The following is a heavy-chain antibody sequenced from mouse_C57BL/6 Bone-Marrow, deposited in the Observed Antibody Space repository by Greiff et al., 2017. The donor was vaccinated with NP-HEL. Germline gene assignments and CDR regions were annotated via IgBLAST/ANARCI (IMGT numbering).Heavy chain of an antibody. Sequence: QVQLKQPGAELVKPGASVKLSCKASGYTFTSYWMHWVKQRPGQGLEWIGMIHPNSGSTNYNEKFKSKATLTVDKSSSTAYMQLSSLTSEDSAVYYCARGGYYSNYFDYWGQGTTLTVSS. D-gene: IGHD2-5*01. J-gene: IGHJ2*01. CDR1: GYTFTSYW. V-gene: IGHV1-64*01. CDR2: IHPNSGST. CDR3: ARGGYYSNYFDY.